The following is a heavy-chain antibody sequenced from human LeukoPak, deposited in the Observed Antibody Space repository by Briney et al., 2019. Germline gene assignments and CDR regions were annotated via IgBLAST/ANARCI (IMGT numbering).Heavy chain of an antibody. J-gene: IGHJ4*02. D-gene: IGHD5-12*01. V-gene: IGHV1-18*01. Sequence: ASVKVSCKASGYTFTSYDINWVRQATGQGLEWMGWISAYNGNTNYAQKLQGRVTMTTDTSTSTAYMELRSLRSDDTAVYYCARFIVATITPYDYWGQGTLVTVSS. CDR2: ISAYNGNT. CDR1: GYTFTSYD. CDR3: ARFIVATITPYDY.